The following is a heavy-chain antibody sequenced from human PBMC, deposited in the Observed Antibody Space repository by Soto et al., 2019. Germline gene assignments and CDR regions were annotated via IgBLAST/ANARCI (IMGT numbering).Heavy chain of an antibody. V-gene: IGHV3-15*07. CDR3: TTDPYYYDSSGYSSFDY. CDR1: GFTFSNSW. CDR2: IKSKTDGGTT. Sequence: GGCLRLSCAASGFTFSNSWMNWVRQAPGKGLEWVGRIKSKTDGGTTDYAAPVKGRFTISRDDSKNTLYLQMNSLKTEDTAVYYCTTDPYYYDSSGYSSFDYWGQGTLVTVS. D-gene: IGHD3-22*01. J-gene: IGHJ4*02.